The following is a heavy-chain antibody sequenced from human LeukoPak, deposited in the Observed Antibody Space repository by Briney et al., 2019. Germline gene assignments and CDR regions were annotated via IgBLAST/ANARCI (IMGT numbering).Heavy chain of an antibody. CDR1: GFDFSAHE. CDR3: VRASQGYFQN. V-gene: IGHV3-72*01. J-gene: IGHJ1*01. Sequence: PGGSLRLSCAASGFDFSAHEMDWVRQAPGKGLEWVGRIRNKAHTFSTEYAASVRGRFTVSRDDSKNSLSLQMNSLRSEDTAVYYCVRASQGYFQNWGQGTLVTVSS. CDR2: IRNKAHTFST.